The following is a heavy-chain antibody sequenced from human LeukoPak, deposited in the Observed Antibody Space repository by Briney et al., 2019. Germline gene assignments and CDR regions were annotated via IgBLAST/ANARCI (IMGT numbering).Heavy chain of an antibody. CDR2: INPSGGST. CDR3: ARDCTAAAGTGLGY. CDR1: GYTFISYS. Sequence: GASVKVSCKASGYTFISYSMHGARQAPGQGLEWMGIINPSGGSTSYAQKFQGRVTMTRDTSTSTVYMELSSLRSEDTAVYYCARDCTAAAGTGLGYWGQGTLVTVSS. V-gene: IGHV1-46*01. D-gene: IGHD6-13*01. J-gene: IGHJ4*02.